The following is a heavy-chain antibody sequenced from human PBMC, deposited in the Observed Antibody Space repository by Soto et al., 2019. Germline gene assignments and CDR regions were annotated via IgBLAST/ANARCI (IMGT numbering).Heavy chain of an antibody. Sequence: EVQLVQSGAEVKKPGESLKISCKGSGYSFTSYWIGWVRQIPGKGLEWMGIIYPGDSDTRYSPSFQGQVTISADKSISTAYLQWSSLKASDTAMYYCARGRYYYGSANENHFDYWGQGTLVTVSS. D-gene: IGHD3-10*01. CDR2: IYPGDSDT. CDR3: ARGRYYYGSANENHFDY. CDR1: GYSFTSYW. J-gene: IGHJ4*02. V-gene: IGHV5-51*01.